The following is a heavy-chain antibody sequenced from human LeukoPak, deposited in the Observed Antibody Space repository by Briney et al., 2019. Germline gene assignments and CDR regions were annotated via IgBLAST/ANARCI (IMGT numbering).Heavy chain of an antibody. J-gene: IGHJ6*03. CDR3: AKDRCSNGIGCYFYYMDV. V-gene: IGHV3-53*01. CDR2: IYSGGST. CDR1: GFTVSSNY. D-gene: IGHD2-8*01. Sequence: GGSLRLSCAASGFTVSSNYMSWVRQAPGKGLEWVSVIYSGGSTYYADSVKGRFTISRDNSKNTLYLQMNSLRAEDTAVYYCAKDRCSNGIGCYFYYMDVWGKGTTVTISS.